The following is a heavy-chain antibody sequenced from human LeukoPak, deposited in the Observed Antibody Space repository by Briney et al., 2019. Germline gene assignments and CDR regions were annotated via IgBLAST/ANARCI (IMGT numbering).Heavy chain of an antibody. CDR1: GYTFTSYG. V-gene: IGHV1-18*01. J-gene: IGHJ5*02. Sequence: ASVKVSCKASGYTFTSYGISWVRQAPGQGLEWMGWISAYNGNTNYAQKLQGRVTMTTDTSTSTAYMELRSLRSVDTAVYYCARVLATLTTNWFDPWGQGTLVTVSS. D-gene: IGHD7-27*01. CDR2: ISAYNGNT. CDR3: ARVLATLTTNWFDP.